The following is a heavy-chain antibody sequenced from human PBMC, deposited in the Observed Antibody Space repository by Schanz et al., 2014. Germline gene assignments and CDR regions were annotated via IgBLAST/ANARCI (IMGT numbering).Heavy chain of an antibody. CDR2: INTGSNYI. CDR1: GFSFSDYY. Sequence: QVHLLESGGGLVEPGGSLRLSCAASGFSFSDYYMSWIRQAPGKGLEWISFINTGSNYINYADSVKGRFTISRDNTKNSRSVQMNRRRPRDAAVYYYARERGSRSQGWYFGLGGRGTLVTVSS. J-gene: IGHJ2*01. D-gene: IGHD1-26*01. V-gene: IGHV3-11*05. CDR3: ARERGSRSQGWYFGL.